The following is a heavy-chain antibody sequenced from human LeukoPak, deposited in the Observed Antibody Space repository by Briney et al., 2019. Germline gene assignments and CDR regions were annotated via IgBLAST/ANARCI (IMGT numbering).Heavy chain of an antibody. V-gene: IGHV1-46*01. D-gene: IGHD4-17*01. Sequence: ASVKDSCKASGYTFTSNPIHWVRQAPGQGLEWMGIILTGRGTTIYPQRLQGRVTMTRDTSTSTVYMELSSLRSDDTAVYYCARDRVITTVTTTDYDGMDVWGKGTTVTVSS. CDR3: ARDRVITTVTTTDYDGMDV. J-gene: IGHJ6*04. CDR2: ILTGRGTT. CDR1: GYTFTSNP.